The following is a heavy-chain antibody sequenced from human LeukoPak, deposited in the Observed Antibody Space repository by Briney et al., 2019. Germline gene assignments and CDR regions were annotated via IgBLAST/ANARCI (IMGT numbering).Heavy chain of an antibody. V-gene: IGHV3-74*01. CDR2: INNDGSST. CDR1: GFIFSDPW. J-gene: IGHJ4*02. Sequence: PGGFLRLSCAASGFIFSDPWMHWVRQAPGKGLVWLSRINNDGSSTIYADSVKGRFTFSRDDAENTLFLEMSSLRVEDTAVYYCAKEDYGGNFFDYWGQGTLDTVSS. D-gene: IGHD4-23*01. CDR3: AKEDYGGNFFDY.